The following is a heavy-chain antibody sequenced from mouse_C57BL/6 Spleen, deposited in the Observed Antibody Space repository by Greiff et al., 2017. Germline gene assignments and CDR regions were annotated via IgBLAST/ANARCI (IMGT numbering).Heavy chain of an antibody. Sequence: VQLQQSGAELVKPGASVKLSCKASGYTFTSYWMHWVKQRPGQGLEWIGMIHPNSGSTNYNEKFKSKATLTVDKSSSTAYMQLSSLTSEDSAVYYCARGYDGYYSYYYAMDYWGQGTSVTVSS. J-gene: IGHJ4*01. CDR1: GYTFTSYW. CDR2: IHPNSGST. V-gene: IGHV1-64*01. CDR3: ARGYDGYYSYYYAMDY. D-gene: IGHD2-3*01.